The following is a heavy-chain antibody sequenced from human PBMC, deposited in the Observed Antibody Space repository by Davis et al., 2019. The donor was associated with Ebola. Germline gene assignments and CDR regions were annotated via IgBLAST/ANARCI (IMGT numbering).Heavy chain of an antibody. CDR2: MNPNSGNT. J-gene: IGHJ6*02. D-gene: IGHD1-26*01. CDR3: ARGAWAVSMDV. Sequence: ASVKVSCKASGYTFSGYYMHWVRQATGQGLEWMGWMNPNSGNTGYAQKFQGRVTMTRNTSISTAYMELSSLRSEDTAVYYCARGAWAVSMDVWGQGTTVTVSS. V-gene: IGHV1-8*02. CDR1: GYTFSGYY.